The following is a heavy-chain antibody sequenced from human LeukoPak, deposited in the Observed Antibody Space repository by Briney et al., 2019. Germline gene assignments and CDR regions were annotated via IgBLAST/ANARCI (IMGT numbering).Heavy chain of an antibody. J-gene: IGHJ4*02. CDR2: IYSDNT. CDR3: ARRAGAYSHPYDH. CDR1: GFTVSSNS. D-gene: IGHD4/OR15-4a*01. Sequence: QSGGSLRLSCTVSGFTVSSNSMSWVRQAPGKGLEWVSFIYSDNTHYSDSVKGRFTISRDNSKNTLYLQMNSLRAEDTAVYYCARRAGAYSHPYDHWGQGTLVTVSS. V-gene: IGHV3-53*01.